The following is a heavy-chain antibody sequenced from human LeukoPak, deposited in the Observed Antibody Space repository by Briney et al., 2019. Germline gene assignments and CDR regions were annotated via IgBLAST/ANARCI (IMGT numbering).Heavy chain of an antibody. CDR2: IDYRGST. D-gene: IGHD3-16*01. CDR3: ARKTSRSSAYTT. J-gene: IGHJ5*02. V-gene: IGHV4-61*05. CDR1: GGSISSSSYY. Sequence: SETLSLTCTVSGGSISSSSYYWGWIRQPPGKGLEWIGDIDYRGSTNYNPSLKSRVTISVDTSKNQFSLKLSSVTAADTAVYYCARKTSRSSAYTTWGQGTLVTVSS.